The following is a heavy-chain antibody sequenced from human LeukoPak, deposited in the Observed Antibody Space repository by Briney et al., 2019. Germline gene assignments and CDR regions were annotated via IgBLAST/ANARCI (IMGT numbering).Heavy chain of an antibody. Sequence: GGSLRLSCAASGFTFSSYWMSWVRQAPGKGLEWVANIRQDGSEKYYVDSVKGRFTISRDNAKNSLYLQVNSLRAEDTAVYYCARASYYDFWSGGAFDIWGQGTMVTVSS. CDR1: GFTFSSYW. J-gene: IGHJ3*02. V-gene: IGHV3-7*01. CDR2: IRQDGSEK. CDR3: ARASYYDFWSGGAFDI. D-gene: IGHD3-3*01.